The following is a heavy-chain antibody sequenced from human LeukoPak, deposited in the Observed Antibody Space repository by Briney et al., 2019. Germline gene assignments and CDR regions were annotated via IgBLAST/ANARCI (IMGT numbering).Heavy chain of an antibody. V-gene: IGHV1-3*01. CDR1: GYTFTSYA. D-gene: IGHD3-10*01. J-gene: IGHJ6*02. CDR2: INAGNGNT. CDR3: AMGGSGSYYYYYGMDV. Sequence: ASVKVSCKASGYTFTSYAMHWVRQAPGQRLEWMGWINAGNGNTKYSQKFQGRVTITRDTSASTAYMELSSLRSEDTAVYYCAMGGSGSYYYYYGMDVWGQGTTVIVSS.